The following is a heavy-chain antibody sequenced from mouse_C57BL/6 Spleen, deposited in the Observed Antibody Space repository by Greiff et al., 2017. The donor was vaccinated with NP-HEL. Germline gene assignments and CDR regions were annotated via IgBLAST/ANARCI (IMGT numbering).Heavy chain of an antibody. J-gene: IGHJ1*03. D-gene: IGHD1-1*01. Sequence: VQLQQSGPELVKPGASVKMSCKASGYTFPDYNMHWVKQRHGKSLEWVGYLNPNNGGTSYNPKFKGKATLTVNKSSSTAYMELRSLTAEDASVYYSAREGLCYFWYFDVWGTGTTVTVSS. CDR2: LNPNNGGT. V-gene: IGHV1-22*01. CDR3: AREGLCYFWYFDV. CDR1: GYTFPDYN.